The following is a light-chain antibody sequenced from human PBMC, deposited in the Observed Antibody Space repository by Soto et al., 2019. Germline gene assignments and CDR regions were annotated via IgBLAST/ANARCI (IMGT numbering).Light chain of an antibody. CDR1: SSDVGAYNC. Sequence: QSALTQPPSVSGSPGQSITISCTGTSSDVGAYNCVSWYQQPPGTAPKLIIYEVNNRPSGVPDRFSGSKSGNTASLTISGLQTEDEADYYCSSYTTSSTLFGGGTKVTVL. CDR3: SSYTTSSTL. CDR2: EVN. V-gene: IGLV2-18*02. J-gene: IGLJ2*01.